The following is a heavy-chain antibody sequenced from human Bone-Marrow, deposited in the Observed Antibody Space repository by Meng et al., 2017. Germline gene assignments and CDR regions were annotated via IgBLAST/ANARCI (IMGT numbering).Heavy chain of an antibody. Sequence: SETLSLTCAVYGGSFSGYYWSWIRQPPGKGLEWIGEINHSGSTNYNPSLKSRVTISVDTSKNQFSLKLSSVTAADTAVYYCARVPTTVTIGVGMDVWGQGTTVTVSS. CDR2: INHSGST. J-gene: IGHJ6*02. CDR3: ARVPTTVTIGVGMDV. D-gene: IGHD4-17*01. V-gene: IGHV4-34*01. CDR1: GGSFSGYY.